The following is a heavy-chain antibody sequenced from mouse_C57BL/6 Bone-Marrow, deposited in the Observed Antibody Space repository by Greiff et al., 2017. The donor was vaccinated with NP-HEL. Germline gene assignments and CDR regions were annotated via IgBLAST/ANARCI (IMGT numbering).Heavy chain of an antibody. Sequence: QVQLQQSGAELARPGASVKLSCKASGYTFTSYGISWVKQRTGQGLEWIGEIYPRSGNTYYNEKFKGKATLTADKSSSTAYMELRSLTSEDSAVYFCARVGTTVVGQAYWGQGTLVTVSA. V-gene: IGHV1-81*01. CDR1: GYTFTSYG. CDR2: IYPRSGNT. D-gene: IGHD1-1*01. J-gene: IGHJ3*01. CDR3: ARVGTTVVGQAY.